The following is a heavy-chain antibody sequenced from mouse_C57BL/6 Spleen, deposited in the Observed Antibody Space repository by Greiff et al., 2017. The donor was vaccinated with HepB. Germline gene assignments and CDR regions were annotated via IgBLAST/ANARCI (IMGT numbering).Heavy chain of an antibody. CDR2: ISDGGSYT. D-gene: IGHD2-2*01. CDR1: GFTFSSYA. CDR3: ARETMVTPFAY. V-gene: IGHV5-4*01. Sequence: EVKLMESGGGLVKPGGSLKLSCAASGFTFSSYAMSWVRQTPEKRLEWVATISDGGSYTYYPDNVKGRFTISRDNAKNNLYLQMSHLKSEDTAMYYCARETMVTPFAYWGQGTLVTVS. J-gene: IGHJ3*01.